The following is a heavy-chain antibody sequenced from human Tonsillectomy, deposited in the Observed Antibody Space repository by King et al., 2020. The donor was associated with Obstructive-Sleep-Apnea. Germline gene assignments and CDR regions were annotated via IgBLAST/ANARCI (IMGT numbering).Heavy chain of an antibody. CDR3: VRLFGTYPHYYFDY. J-gene: IGHJ4*02. D-gene: IGHD3-16*01. CDR2: IYPGDSDT. V-gene: IGHV5-51*01. CDR1: GYTFTNYW. Sequence: QLVQSGAEVKKPGESLKISCKGSGYTFTNYWIAWVRLKPGKGLESMGIIYPGDSDTKYSPSFQGQVTFSADKSLSTAYLQWHSLKASDTAMFYCVRLFGTYPHYYFDYWGQGTLVTVSS.